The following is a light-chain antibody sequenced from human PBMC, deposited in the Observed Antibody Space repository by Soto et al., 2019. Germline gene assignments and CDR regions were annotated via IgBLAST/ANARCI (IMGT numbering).Light chain of an antibody. J-gene: IGKJ5*01. Sequence: EIVMTQYPATLSVSPVERATLSCRASQSVSSNLAWYQQKPGQAPRLLIYGASTRATGIPARFSGSGSGTEFTLTISSLQSEDFAVYYCQQYNNWPITFGQGTRLEIK. CDR1: QSVSSN. CDR2: GAS. V-gene: IGKV3-15*01. CDR3: QQYNNWPIT.